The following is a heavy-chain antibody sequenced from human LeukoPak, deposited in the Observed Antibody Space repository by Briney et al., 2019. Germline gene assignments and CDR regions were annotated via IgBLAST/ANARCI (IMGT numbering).Heavy chain of an antibody. CDR2: IYTSGST. J-gene: IGHJ6*03. Sequence: PSETLSLTCTVSGGSISSYYWSWIRQPAGKGLEWIGRIYTSGSTNYNPSLKSRVTMSVDTSKNQFSLRLSSVTAADTAVYYCARGKDVDYYYYMDVWGKGTTVTVSS. CDR1: GGSISSYY. D-gene: IGHD5-12*01. CDR3: ARGKDVDYYYYMDV. V-gene: IGHV4-4*07.